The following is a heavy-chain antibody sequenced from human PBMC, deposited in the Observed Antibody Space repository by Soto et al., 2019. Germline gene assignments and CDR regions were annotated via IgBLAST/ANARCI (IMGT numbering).Heavy chain of an antibody. Sequence: SETLSLTCTVSGGSISSYYWSWIRQPPGKGLEWIGYIYYSGSTNYNPSLKSRVTISVDTSKNQFSLKLSSVTAADTAVYYCARLRGYSGYDPDLGFDYWGQGTLVTVSS. CDR2: IYYSGST. CDR1: GGSISSYY. V-gene: IGHV4-59*08. CDR3: ARLRGYSGYDPDLGFDY. D-gene: IGHD5-12*01. J-gene: IGHJ4*02.